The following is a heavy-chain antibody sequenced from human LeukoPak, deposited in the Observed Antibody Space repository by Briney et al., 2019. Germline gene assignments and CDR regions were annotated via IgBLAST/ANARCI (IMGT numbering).Heavy chain of an antibody. Sequence: PGGSLRLSCAASGFTFDDYAMHWVRQAPGKGLEWVSGISWNSGSIGYADSVKGRFTISRDNAKNSLYLQMKSLRAGDTAVYYCARDRGRYYMDVWGKGTTVTISS. CDR1: GFTFDDYA. J-gene: IGHJ6*03. D-gene: IGHD6-25*01. V-gene: IGHV3-9*01. CDR3: ARDRGRYYMDV. CDR2: ISWNSGSI.